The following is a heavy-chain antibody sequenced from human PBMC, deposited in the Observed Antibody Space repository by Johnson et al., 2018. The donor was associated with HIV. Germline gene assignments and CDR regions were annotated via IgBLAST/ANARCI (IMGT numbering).Heavy chain of an antibody. J-gene: IGHJ3*02. CDR2: IYSGGST. D-gene: IGHD3-22*01. V-gene: IGHV3-66*02. Sequence: EVLLLESGGGLVQPGGSLRLSCAASGFTVSSNYMSWVRQAPGKGLEWVSVIYSGGSTHYADSVKGRLTMSRDNSKNTLYLQMNSLRGEDTAVYYCARARRVVIGPDGFHIWGRGTLVTVSS. CDR1: GFTVSSNY. CDR3: ARARRVVIGPDGFHI.